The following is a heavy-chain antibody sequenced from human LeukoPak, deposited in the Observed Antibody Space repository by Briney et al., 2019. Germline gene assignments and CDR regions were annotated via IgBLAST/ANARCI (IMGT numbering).Heavy chain of an antibody. CDR3: AHDAAQQQLSNLFYGMDV. J-gene: IGHJ6*02. CDR1: GFTFSSYG. V-gene: IGHV3-30*19. Sequence: PGGSLRLSCAASGFTFSSYGMHWVRQAPGKGLEWVAFISFDGSNRYYADSVQGRFTISRDNSKNTLYLQINSLRGEDTAVCFCAHDAAQQQLSNLFYGMDVWGQGTTVTVSS. CDR2: ISFDGSNR. D-gene: IGHD6-13*01.